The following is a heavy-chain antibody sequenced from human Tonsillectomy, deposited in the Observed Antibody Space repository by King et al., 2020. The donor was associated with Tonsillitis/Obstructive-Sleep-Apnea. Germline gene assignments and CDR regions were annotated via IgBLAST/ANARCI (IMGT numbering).Heavy chain of an antibody. D-gene: IGHD6-6*01. V-gene: IGHV4-59*01. CDR1: GGSISSYY. J-gene: IGHJ4*02. CDR2: IYYSGST. CDR3: ARTYSSSSGYFDY. Sequence: QLQESGPGLVKPSETLSLTCTVSGGSISSYYWSWIRQPPGKGLEWIGYIYYSGSTNYNPSLKSRVTISVDTSKNQFSLKLSSVTAADTAVYYCARTYSSSSGYFDYWAREPWSPSPQ.